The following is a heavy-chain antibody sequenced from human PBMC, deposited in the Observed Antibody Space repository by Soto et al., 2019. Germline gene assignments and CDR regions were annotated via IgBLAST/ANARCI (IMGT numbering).Heavy chain of an antibody. CDR3: ARRGITLVVVPAAPGDAFDI. D-gene: IGHD2-2*01. CDR2: IYPGDSDT. V-gene: IGHV5-51*01. Sequence: GESLNLSCTGSGYSFTRYLIGWVRQMPGKGLEWMGIIYPGDSDTRYSPSFQGQVTISADKSISTAYLQWSSLKASDTAMYYCARRGITLVVVPAAPGDAFDIWGQGTMVTVSS. J-gene: IGHJ3*02. CDR1: GYSFTRYL.